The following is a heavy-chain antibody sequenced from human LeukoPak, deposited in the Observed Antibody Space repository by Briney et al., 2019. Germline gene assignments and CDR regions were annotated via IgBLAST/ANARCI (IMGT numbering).Heavy chain of an antibody. Sequence: SGPALVQPTQPLTLTCTFSGFSLSTSGMRVSWIRQPPGKALEWLARIDWDDDKFYSTSLKARLTISKDTSKNQVVLTMTNMDPVDTATYYCARSLYDILTGLDAFNIWGQGTMVTVSS. D-gene: IGHD3-9*01. CDR1: GFSLSTSGMR. J-gene: IGHJ3*02. CDR3: ARSLYDILTGLDAFNI. V-gene: IGHV2-70*04. CDR2: IDWDDDK.